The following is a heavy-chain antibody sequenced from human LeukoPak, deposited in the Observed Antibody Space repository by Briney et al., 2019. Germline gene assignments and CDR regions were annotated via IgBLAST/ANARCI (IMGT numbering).Heavy chain of an antibody. V-gene: IGHV1-2*02. CDR1: GYTFSGYY. D-gene: IGHD3-22*01. J-gene: IGHJ4*02. CDR3: ARDRNYYDHNGNFDY. CDR2: INPNSGGT. Sequence: ASVKVSCKASGYTFSGYYIHWVRQAPGHGLEWMGWINPNSGGTNYAQKFQGRVTLTRDTSLSTAYMELSRLRSDDTAVYYCARDRNYYDHNGNFDYWGQGTLVTVSS.